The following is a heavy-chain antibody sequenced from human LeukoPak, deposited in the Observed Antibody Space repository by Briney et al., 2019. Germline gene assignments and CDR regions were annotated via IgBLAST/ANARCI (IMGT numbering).Heavy chain of an antibody. Sequence: KAGGSLRLSCAASGFTFSSYSMNWVRQAPGKGLEWVSSISSSSSYIYYADSVKGRFTISRDNAKNSLYLQMNSLRAEDTAVYYCARTPLRLRLGELSPHSVGYFDYWGQGTLVTVSS. D-gene: IGHD3-16*02. CDR1: GFTFSSYS. J-gene: IGHJ4*02. CDR2: ISSSSSYI. CDR3: ARTPLRLRLGELSPHSVGYFDY. V-gene: IGHV3-21*01.